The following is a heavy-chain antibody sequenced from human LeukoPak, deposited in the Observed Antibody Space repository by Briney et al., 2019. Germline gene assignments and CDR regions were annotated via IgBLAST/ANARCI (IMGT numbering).Heavy chain of an antibody. Sequence: GGSLRLSCAASGFTFSNYFMHWVRQAPGKGLEWVADIASDGSHTFYVESVKGRFTISRDNSKNTLYLQMNSLRAEDTAVYFCARERQDTVIHSGAFDIWGQGTMSPSLQ. V-gene: IGHV3-30*04. CDR3: ARERQDTVIHSGAFDI. D-gene: IGHD2-21*02. CDR1: GFTFSNYF. J-gene: IGHJ3*02. CDR2: IASDGSHT.